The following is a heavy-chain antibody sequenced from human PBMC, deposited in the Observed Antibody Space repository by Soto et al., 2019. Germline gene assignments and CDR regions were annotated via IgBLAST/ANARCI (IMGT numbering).Heavy chain of an antibody. CDR3: ARVPNQMVTPNWYFDL. V-gene: IGHV4-39*07. D-gene: IGHD6-13*01. CDR1: GGSISSSSYY. J-gene: IGHJ2*01. CDR2: IYYSGST. Sequence: SETLSLTCTVSGGSISSSSYYWGWIRQPPGKGLEWIGSIYYSGSTYYNPSLKSRVTISVDTSKNQFSLKLSSVTAADTAVYYCARVPNQMVTPNWYFDLWGRDTLVTVSS.